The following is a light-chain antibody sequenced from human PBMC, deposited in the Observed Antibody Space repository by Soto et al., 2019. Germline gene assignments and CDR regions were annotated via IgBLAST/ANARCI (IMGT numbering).Light chain of an antibody. J-gene: IGKJ1*01. CDR1: QSISSW. Sequence: DIQMTQSPSPLSASVGDRVTITCRASQSISSWLAWYQQKPGKAPKLLIYDASSLESGVPSRFSGSGSGTEFTLTISSLQPDDFATYYCQQYNKYSRTFGQGTKVEIK. CDR3: QQYNKYSRT. V-gene: IGKV1-5*01. CDR2: DAS.